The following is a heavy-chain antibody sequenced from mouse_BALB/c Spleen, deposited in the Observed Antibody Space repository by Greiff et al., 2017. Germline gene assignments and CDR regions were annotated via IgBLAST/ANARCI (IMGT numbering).Heavy chain of an antibody. CDR1: GYTFTSYW. Sequence: QVQLQQSGAELAKPGASVKMSCKASGYTFTSYWMHWVKQRPGQGLEWIGYINPSTGYTEYNQKFKDKSTLTADKSSSTAYMQLSSLTSEDSAVYYCARLDGYDGAWFAYWGQGTLVTVSA. J-gene: IGHJ3*01. D-gene: IGHD2-2*01. V-gene: IGHV1-7*01. CDR2: INPSTGYT. CDR3: ARLDGYDGAWFAY.